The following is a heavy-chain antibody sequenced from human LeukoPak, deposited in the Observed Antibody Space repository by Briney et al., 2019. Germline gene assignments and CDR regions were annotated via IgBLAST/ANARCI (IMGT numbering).Heavy chain of an antibody. CDR1: GFTFSSFW. CDR3: AKHSSGITVAGTIQY. Sequence: GGSLRLSCAASGFTFSSFWMSWVRQAPGKGLEWVANIKPDGSEKYYVDSVKGRFTISRDNAKNSLYLQMNSLRAEDTAVYYCAKHSSGITVAGTIQYWGQGTLVTVSS. D-gene: IGHD6-19*01. CDR2: IKPDGSEK. V-gene: IGHV3-7*01. J-gene: IGHJ4*02.